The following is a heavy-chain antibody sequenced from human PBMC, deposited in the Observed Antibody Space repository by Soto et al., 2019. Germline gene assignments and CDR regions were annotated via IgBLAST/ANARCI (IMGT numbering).Heavy chain of an antibody. J-gene: IGHJ6*02. CDR2: TYYRSKWYN. CDR1: GDSVSSNSAA. Sequence: PSQTLSLTCAISGDSVSSNSAAWNWIRQSPSRGLEWLGRTYYRSKWYNDYAVSVKSRITINPDTSKNQFSLQLNSVTPEGTAVYYCAREGIVGAGYYYYGMDVWGQGTTVTVSS. D-gene: IGHD1-26*01. V-gene: IGHV6-1*01. CDR3: AREGIVGAGYYYYGMDV.